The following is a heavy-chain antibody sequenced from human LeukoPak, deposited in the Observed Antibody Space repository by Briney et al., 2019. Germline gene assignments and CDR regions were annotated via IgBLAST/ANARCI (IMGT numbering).Heavy chain of an antibody. CDR2: VHHTGST. Sequence: SETLSLTCTVSGDSVRSGDFYWSWIRQPPGGGLKWIAYVHHTGSTNYNPSLRSRVTISIDTSKNQFSLTLNSVTAADTAVYYCARQLAQSEGRAFDIWGQGTMVTVSS. CDR3: ARQLAQSEGRAFDI. J-gene: IGHJ3*02. D-gene: IGHD6-13*01. V-gene: IGHV4-61*08. CDR1: GDSVRSGDFY.